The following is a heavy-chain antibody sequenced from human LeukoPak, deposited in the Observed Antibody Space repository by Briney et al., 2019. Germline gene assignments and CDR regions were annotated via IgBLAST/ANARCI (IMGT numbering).Heavy chain of an antibody. J-gene: IGHJ6*03. CDR2: INTNTGNP. D-gene: IGHD3/OR15-3a*01. CDR1: GYTFTSYY. Sequence: ASVKVSCKASGYTFTSYYMHWVRQAPGQGLEWMGWINTNTGNPTYAQGFTGRFVFSLDTSVSTAYLQISSLKAEDTAVYYCARDLDFYYYYYMDVWGKGTTVTVSS. CDR3: ARDLDFYYYYYMDV. V-gene: IGHV7-4-1*02.